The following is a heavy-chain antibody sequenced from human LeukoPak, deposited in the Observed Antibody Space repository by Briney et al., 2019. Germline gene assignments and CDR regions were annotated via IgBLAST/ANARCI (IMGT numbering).Heavy chain of an antibody. CDR1: GFTFSDYY. D-gene: IGHD5-18*01. CDR2: ISSGGDPK. V-gene: IGHV3-11*01. CDR3: AGDNRLLYSYGPSFDY. J-gene: IGHJ4*02. Sequence: SGGSLRLSCAASGFTFSDYYMSWIRQAPGKGLEWVSYISSGGDPKYYADSVKGRFTISRDNAKNSLYLQMDSLRAEDTAVYYCAGDNRLLYSYGPSFDYWGQGTLATVSS.